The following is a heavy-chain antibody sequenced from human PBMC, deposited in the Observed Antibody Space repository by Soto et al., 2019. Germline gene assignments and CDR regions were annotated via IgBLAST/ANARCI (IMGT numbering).Heavy chain of an antibody. Sequence: QVQLQESGPGLVKPSQTLSLTCTVSDGSISSDDSYWSWIRQPPGKGLEWIGYIFHSGSTYYKPSRKSRFTISVNTSMIQFSLHLSSVTAADTSVYYCARLGPAHIGNDEMEYYFLDCWGQGTLFTVSS. J-gene: IGHJ4*02. CDR2: IFHSGST. D-gene: IGHD3-10*01. V-gene: IGHV4-30-4*01. CDR1: DGSISSDDSY. CDR3: ARLGPAHIGNDEMEYYFLDC.